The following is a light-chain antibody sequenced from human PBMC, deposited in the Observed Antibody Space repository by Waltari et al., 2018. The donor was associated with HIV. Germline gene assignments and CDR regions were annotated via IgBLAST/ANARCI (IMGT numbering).Light chain of an antibody. V-gene: IGLV1-47*01. Sequence: QSVLTQPPSASGTPGQRVTIPCSGSSSHIGRNYVYWYQHLPGTPPKRLSYRNNQRPSGVRDRFPGSKSCTSASRAISGLRSEDEADYYCATWDDSLSGSVFGGGTKLTVL. J-gene: IGLJ2*01. CDR3: ATWDDSLSGSV. CDR2: RNN. CDR1: SSHIGRNY.